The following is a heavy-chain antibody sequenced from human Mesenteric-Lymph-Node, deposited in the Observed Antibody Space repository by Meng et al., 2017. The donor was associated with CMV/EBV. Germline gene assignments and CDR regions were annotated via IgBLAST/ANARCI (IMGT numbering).Heavy chain of an antibody. CDR2: IYYSGSP. D-gene: IGHD1-14*01. Sequence: GSLRLSCIVSGGSISTSTYYWAWIRQPPGRGLEWIGRIYYSGSPYYSPSLKSRVTMSVDTSRNQFSLKMKSVTAADTAAYYCARIGNRAFDIWGQGTMVTVSS. CDR3: ARIGNRAFDI. V-gene: IGHV4-39*07. J-gene: IGHJ3*02. CDR1: GGSISTSTYY.